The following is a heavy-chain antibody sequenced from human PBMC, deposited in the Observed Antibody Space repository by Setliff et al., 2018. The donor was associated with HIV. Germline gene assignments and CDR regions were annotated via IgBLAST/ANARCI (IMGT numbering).Heavy chain of an antibody. J-gene: IGHJ6*03. V-gene: IGHV3-9*01. CDR2: ISWKGEVL. CDR1: GFTFNNYA. Sequence: GGSLRLSCETSGFTFNNYAMYWVRQAPEKGLEWVAGISWKGEVLGYGDSVQGRFVISRDNVRNSLYLQMNSLTTEDTALYYCVKDGSVSATNFYYFDVWGKGTTVTVSS. CDR3: VKDGSVSATNFYYFDV.